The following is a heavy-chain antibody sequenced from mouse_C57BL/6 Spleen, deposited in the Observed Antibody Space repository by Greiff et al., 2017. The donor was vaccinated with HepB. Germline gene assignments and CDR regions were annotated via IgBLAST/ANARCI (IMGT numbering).Heavy chain of an antibody. CDR2: INPYNGGT. CDR3: ARRGLPDGYYSYWYFDV. D-gene: IGHD2-3*01. CDR1: GYTFTDYY. V-gene: IGHV1-19*01. J-gene: IGHJ1*03. Sequence: EVKLMESGPVLVKPGASVKMSCKASGYTFTDYYMNWVKQSHGKSLEWIGVINPYNGGTSYNQKFKGKATLTVDNSSSTAYMELNSLTSEDSAVYYCARRGLPDGYYSYWYFDVWGTGTTVTVSS.